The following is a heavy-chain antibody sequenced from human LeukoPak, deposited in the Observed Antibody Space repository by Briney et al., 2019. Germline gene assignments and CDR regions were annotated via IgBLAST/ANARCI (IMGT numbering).Heavy chain of an antibody. CDR2: TYYRSKWYT. Sequence: SQTLSLTCAISGDSVSSNSAAWIWIRLSASRGLEWLGRTYYRSKWYTEYAVSVKSRITINPDTSKNQFSLQLSSVNPEDTAVYYCARLGSGSNYWGQGTLVTVSS. CDR1: GDSVSSNSAA. J-gene: IGHJ4*02. D-gene: IGHD3-10*01. CDR3: ARLGSGSNY. V-gene: IGHV6-1*01.